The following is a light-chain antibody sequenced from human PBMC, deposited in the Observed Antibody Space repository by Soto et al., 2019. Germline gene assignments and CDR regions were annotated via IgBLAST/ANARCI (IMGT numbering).Light chain of an antibody. CDR1: QSIRSY. Sequence: EIVLTQSPATLSLSPGERATLSCRASQSIRSYLAWYQQKPGQAPRLLIYDASNRATGIPTRFSGSGSGTDFTLTLSSLETEDFAVYYCQQRSNWPRLTFGPGTKVDIK. V-gene: IGKV3-11*01. CDR3: QQRSNWPRLT. CDR2: DAS. J-gene: IGKJ3*01.